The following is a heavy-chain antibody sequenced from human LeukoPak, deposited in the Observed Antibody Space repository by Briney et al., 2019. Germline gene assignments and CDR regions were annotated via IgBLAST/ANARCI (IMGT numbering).Heavy chain of an antibody. J-gene: IGHJ4*02. CDR3: ARGVAVVVPAAIGY. D-gene: IGHD2-2*01. Sequence: ASVKVSCKASGYTFTSYYMHWVRQAPGQGLEWMGWINPNSGGTNYAQKFQGRVTMTRDTSISTAYMELSRLRSDDTAVYYCARGVAVVVPAAIGYWGQGTLVTVSS. V-gene: IGHV1-2*02. CDR2: INPNSGGT. CDR1: GYTFTSYY.